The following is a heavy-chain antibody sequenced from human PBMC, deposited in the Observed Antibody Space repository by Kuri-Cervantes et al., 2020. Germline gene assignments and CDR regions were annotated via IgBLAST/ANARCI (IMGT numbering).Heavy chain of an antibody. J-gene: IGHJ4*02. D-gene: IGHD6-6*01. CDR2: ISWNSGSI. Sequence: SLKISCAASGFTFDDYAMHWARQAPGKGLEWVSGISWNSGSIGYADSVKGRFTISRDNAKNSLYLQMNSLRAEDTALYYCAKDRSSSSYYYFDYWGQGTLVTVSS. CDR1: GFTFDDYA. V-gene: IGHV3-9*01. CDR3: AKDRSSSSYYYFDY.